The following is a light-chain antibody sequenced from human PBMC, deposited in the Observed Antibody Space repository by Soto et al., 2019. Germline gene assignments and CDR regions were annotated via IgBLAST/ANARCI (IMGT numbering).Light chain of an antibody. CDR1: QSVSSY. Sequence: EIVLTQSPATLSLSPGERATLSCRASQSVSSYLAWYQQKPGQAPRLLIYDASNRATGIPARFSGSGSGTDFTLTISLLEPEDFAVYYCQQRSNWPGTFGGGTKVEIK. CDR3: QQRSNWPGT. J-gene: IGKJ4*01. CDR2: DAS. V-gene: IGKV3-11*01.